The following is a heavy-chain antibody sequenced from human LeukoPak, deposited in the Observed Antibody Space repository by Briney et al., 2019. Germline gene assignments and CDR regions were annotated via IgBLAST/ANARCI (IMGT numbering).Heavy chain of an antibody. CDR3: AKGRQYSSGHA. CDR2: ISYDGSNK. D-gene: IGHD6-19*01. V-gene: IGHV3-30-3*01. J-gene: IGHJ4*02. CDR1: GFTFSSYA. Sequence: PGRSLRLSCAASGFTFSSYAMHWVRQAPGKGLEWVAVISYDGSNKYYADSVKGRFTISRDNSKNTLYLQMNSLRAEDTAVYYCAKGRQYSSGHAWGQGTLVTVSS.